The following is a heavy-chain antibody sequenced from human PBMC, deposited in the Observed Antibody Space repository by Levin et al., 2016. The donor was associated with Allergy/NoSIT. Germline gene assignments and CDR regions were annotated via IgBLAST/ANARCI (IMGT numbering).Heavy chain of an antibody. D-gene: IGHD5-18*01. CDR1: GFTFSSYA. Sequence: GESLKISCAASGFTFSSYAMSWVRQAPGKGLEWVSAISGSGGSTYYADSVKGRFTISRDNSKNTLYLQMNSLRAEDTAVYYCAKAGGGYSYGPGARDAFDIWGQGTMVTVSS. CDR2: ISGSGGST. J-gene: IGHJ3*02. CDR3: AKAGGGYSYGPGARDAFDI. V-gene: IGHV3-23*01.